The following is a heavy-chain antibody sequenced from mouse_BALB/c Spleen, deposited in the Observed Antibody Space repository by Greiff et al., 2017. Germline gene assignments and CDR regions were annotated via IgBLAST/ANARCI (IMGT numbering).Heavy chain of an antibody. D-gene: IGHD2-1*01. J-gene: IGHJ4*01. Sequence: EVQLMESGGGLVKLGGSLKLSCAASGFTFSSYYMSWVRQTPEKRLELVAAINSNGGSTYYPDTVKGRFTISRDNAKNTLYLQMSSLKSEDTALYYCARHGNYGGYYAMDYWGQGTSVTVSS. CDR1: GFTFSSYY. CDR2: INSNGGST. V-gene: IGHV5-6-2*01. CDR3: ARHGNYGGYYAMDY.